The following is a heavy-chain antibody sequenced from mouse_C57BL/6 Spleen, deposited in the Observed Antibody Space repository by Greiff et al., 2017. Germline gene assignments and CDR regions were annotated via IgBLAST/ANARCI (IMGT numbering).Heavy chain of an antibody. J-gene: IGHJ1*03. CDR2: IYHRSGNT. D-gene: IGHD1-1*01. CDR3: RGSEGYFDV. V-gene: IGHV1-81*01. CDR1: GYTFTSYG. Sequence: QVQLQQSGAELARPGASVKLSCKASGYTFTSYGISWVKQRTGQGLEWIGEIYHRSGNTYYNEKFKGKATLTADKSSSTAYMELRSLTSEDSAVYFCRGSEGYFDVWGTGTTVTVSS.